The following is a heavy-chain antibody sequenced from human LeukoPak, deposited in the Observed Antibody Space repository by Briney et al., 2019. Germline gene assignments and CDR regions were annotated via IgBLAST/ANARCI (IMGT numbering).Heavy chain of an antibody. CDR2: ITPSDDST. V-gene: IGHV1-46*01. J-gene: IGHJ4*02. D-gene: IGHD3-9*01. CDR1: GYTFTSYN. CDR3: ARDLAGSRTYDY. Sequence: ASVKVSCKASGYTFTSYNMHWVRQAPGQGLEWMGIITPSDDSTSYAPKFQGRVTMTRDTSTFTVYMDLSSLRSEDTAVYYCARDLAGSRTYDYWGQGTLVTVSS.